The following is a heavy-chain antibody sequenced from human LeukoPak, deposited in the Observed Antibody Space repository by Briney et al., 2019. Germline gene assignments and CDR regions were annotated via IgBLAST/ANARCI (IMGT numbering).Heavy chain of an antibody. Sequence: PSETLSLTCTVSGGSVSSGGYYWSWIRQHPGKGLEWIGYIYYSGSTYYNPSLKSRVTISVDTSKNQFSLKLSSVTAADTAVYYCARAQTGAFDYWGQGTLVTVSS. D-gene: IGHD7-27*01. V-gene: IGHV4-31*03. J-gene: IGHJ4*02. CDR2: IYYSGST. CDR3: ARAQTGAFDY. CDR1: GGSVSSGGYY.